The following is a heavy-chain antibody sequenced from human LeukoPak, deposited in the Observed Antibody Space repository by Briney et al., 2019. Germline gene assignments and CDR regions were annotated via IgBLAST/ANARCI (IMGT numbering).Heavy chain of an antibody. CDR2: IKKTGSET. Sequence: GGSLRLSCAATGFTFSHFWMSWVRQAPGKGLEWVAYIKKTGSETYYVDSVKGRFTITRDNTRNSLFLQMYSLRAEDTAVYFCAREDGYCSGGNCYSYFDSWGQGTLVTVSS. J-gene: IGHJ4*02. CDR3: AREDGYCSGGNCYSYFDS. D-gene: IGHD2-15*01. V-gene: IGHV3-7*01. CDR1: GFTFSHFW.